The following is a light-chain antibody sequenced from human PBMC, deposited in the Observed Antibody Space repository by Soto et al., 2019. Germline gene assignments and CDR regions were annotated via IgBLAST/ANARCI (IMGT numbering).Light chain of an antibody. J-gene: IGLJ2*01. CDR3: PAVDTRRNSVV. CDR1: SSNIGAGYD. V-gene: IGLV1-40*01. Sequence: QSVVTQPPSVSGAPGQRVTISCTGSSSNIGAGYDVHWYQQFPGTAPKLIIYGNNNRPSGVTDRFSGAKSGTSASLAITGLQDEDEADYYCPAVDTRRNSVVFGGGTKLTVL. CDR2: GNN.